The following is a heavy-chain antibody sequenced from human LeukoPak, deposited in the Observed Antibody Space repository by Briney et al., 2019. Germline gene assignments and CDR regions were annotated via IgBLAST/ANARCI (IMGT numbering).Heavy chain of an antibody. CDR2: ISWNSGSI. Sequence: PGGSLRLSFAASGFTFDDYAMHWVRQAPGKGLEWVSGISWNSGSIGYADSVKGRFTISRDNSKNTLYLQMNSLRAEDTAVYYCATDSSSFDYWGQGTLVTVSS. J-gene: IGHJ4*02. CDR1: GFTFDDYA. CDR3: ATDSSSFDY. D-gene: IGHD6-6*01. V-gene: IGHV3-9*01.